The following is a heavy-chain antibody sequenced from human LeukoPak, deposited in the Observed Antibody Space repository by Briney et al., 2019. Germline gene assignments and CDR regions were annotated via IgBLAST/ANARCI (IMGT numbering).Heavy chain of an antibody. J-gene: IGHJ4*02. D-gene: IGHD2-15*01. V-gene: IGHV4-39*01. CDR1: GGSISSSSYY. CDR3: ARGFLPLNHFIVVVVAATFDY. CDR2: IYYSGST. Sequence: PSETLSLTCTVSGGSISSSSYYWGWIRQPPGKGLEWIGSIYYSGSTYYNPSLKSRVTISVDTSKNQFSLKLSSVTAADTAVYYCARGFLPLNHFIVVVVAATFDYWGQGTLVTVSS.